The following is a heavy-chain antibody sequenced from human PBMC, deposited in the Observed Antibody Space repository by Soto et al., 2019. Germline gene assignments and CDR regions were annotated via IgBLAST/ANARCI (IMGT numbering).Heavy chain of an antibody. J-gene: IGHJ4*02. Sequence: ASVKVSCKASGYTFTSYGISWVRQAPGQGLEWMGWISAYNGNTNYAQKLQGRVTMTTDTSTSTAHMELRSLRSDDTAVYYCAPSEEGLPAGYWGQGTLVTV. CDR1: GYTFTSYG. CDR3: APSEEGLPAGY. V-gene: IGHV1-18*01. CDR2: ISAYNGNT.